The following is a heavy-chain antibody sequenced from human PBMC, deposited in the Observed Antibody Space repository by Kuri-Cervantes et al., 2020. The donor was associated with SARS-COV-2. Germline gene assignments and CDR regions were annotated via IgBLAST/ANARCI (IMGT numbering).Heavy chain of an antibody. CDR2: ISAYSGDT. V-gene: IGHV1-18*01. Sequence: ASGKVSCKASGYTFSNYAISWVRQAPGQGLEWMGWISAYSGDTIYAQNFQGRVTMTTDTSTSTVYMELKSLRSDDTAVYYCGRTMDCGGDCYPFDYWGQGTLVTVSS. CDR1: GYTFSNYA. D-gene: IGHD2-21*01. CDR3: GRTMDCGGDCYPFDY. J-gene: IGHJ4*02.